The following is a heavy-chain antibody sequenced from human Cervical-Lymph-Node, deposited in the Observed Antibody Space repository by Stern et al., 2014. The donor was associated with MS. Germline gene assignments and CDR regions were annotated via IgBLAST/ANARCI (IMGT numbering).Heavy chain of an antibody. CDR2: INPNSGST. V-gene: IGHV1-2*06. J-gene: IGHJ2*01. CDR3: VRVGTEYRLLYDWYFDL. CDR1: GYTFTDYY. D-gene: IGHD2-2*02. Sequence: QVQLVQSEAEVKKPGASVTVSCKASGYTFTDYYVHWVRQAPGHGLQWMGRINPNSGSTNYAEKFRGRVTMTRDTSIGTAYLDLSGLSSDDTAVYYCVRVGTEYRLLYDWYFDLWGRGTLVTVSS.